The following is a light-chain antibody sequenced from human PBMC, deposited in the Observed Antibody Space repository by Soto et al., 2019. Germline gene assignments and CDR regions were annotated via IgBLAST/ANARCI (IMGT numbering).Light chain of an antibody. CDR3: QQYNNWPSYT. J-gene: IGKJ2*01. Sequence: EIVMTQSPATLSVSPGERATLSCSASQSVSSNLAWYKQKPDQAPRLLIYGASTRATGIPARFSGSGSGTEFTLPISGLQYEDFAVYYCQQYNNWPSYTFGQGTKLEIK. CDR1: QSVSSN. V-gene: IGKV3-15*01. CDR2: GAS.